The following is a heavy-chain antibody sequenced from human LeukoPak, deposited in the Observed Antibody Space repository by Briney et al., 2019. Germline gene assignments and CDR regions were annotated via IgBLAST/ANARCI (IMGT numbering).Heavy chain of an antibody. J-gene: IGHJ4*02. V-gene: IGHV1-2*02. D-gene: IGHD2-15*01. Sequence: GASVKASCKASGYTFTGYCMHWVRQAPGQGLEWMGWINPNSGGTNYAQKFQGRVTMTRDTSISTAYMELSRLRSDDTAVYYCARGYCSGGSCYLNFDYWGQGTLVTVSS. CDR2: INPNSGGT. CDR3: ARGYCSGGSCYLNFDY. CDR1: GYTFTGYC.